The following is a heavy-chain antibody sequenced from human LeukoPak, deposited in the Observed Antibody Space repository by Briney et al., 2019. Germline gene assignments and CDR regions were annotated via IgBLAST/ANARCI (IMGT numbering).Heavy chain of an antibody. D-gene: IGHD6-13*01. Sequence: SETLSLTCTVSGGSISSYYWSWIRQPPGKGLEWIGYIYYSGSTNYNPSLKSRVTISVDTSKNQFTLKLSSVTAADTAVYYCARGGSSWYYFDYWGQGTLVTVSS. V-gene: IGHV4-59*01. CDR2: IYYSGST. CDR1: GGSISSYY. J-gene: IGHJ4*02. CDR3: ARGGSSWYYFDY.